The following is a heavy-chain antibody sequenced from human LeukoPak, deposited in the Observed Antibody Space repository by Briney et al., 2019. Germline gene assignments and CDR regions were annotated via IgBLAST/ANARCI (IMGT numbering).Heavy chain of an antibody. V-gene: IGHV3-33*01. Sequence: GGSLRLSCAASGFTFSSYGMHWVRQAPGKGLEWVAVIWYDGSNKYYADSVKGRFTISRDNSKNALYLQMNSLRVEDTAVYYCAIDPNWGTHSWGQGVLVTVSS. CDR1: GFTFSSYG. J-gene: IGHJ4*02. CDR3: AIDPNWGTHS. D-gene: IGHD7-27*01. CDR2: IWYDGSNK.